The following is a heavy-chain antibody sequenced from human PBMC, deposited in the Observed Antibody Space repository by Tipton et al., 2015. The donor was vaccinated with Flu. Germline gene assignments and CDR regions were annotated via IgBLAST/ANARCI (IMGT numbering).Heavy chain of an antibody. J-gene: IGHJ6*02. CDR2: IYYSGST. Sequence: TLSLTCTVSGGSISSYYWSWIRQPPGKGLEWIGYIYYSGSTNYNPSLKSRVTISVDTSKNQFSLKLSSVTAADTAVYYCARGGTVRNCMDVRGQGTTVTVSS. CDR1: GGSISSYY. V-gene: IGHV4-59*01. CDR3: ARGGTVRNCMDV. D-gene: IGHD4-11*01.